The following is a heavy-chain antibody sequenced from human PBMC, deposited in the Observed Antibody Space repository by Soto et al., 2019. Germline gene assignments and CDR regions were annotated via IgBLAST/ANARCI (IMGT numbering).Heavy chain of an antibody. CDR2: ISPSGSYT. J-gene: IGHJ4*02. Sequence: QVQLVESGGGLVKPGGSLTLSCAASGFSFSDYSMTWIRQAPGKGLEWVSCISPSGSYTNYAGSVKGRFTISRDNSMDSLYLQMNSLRAEDTAVYYCARGVRRSWYPFDYWGQGALVTVSS. CDR3: ARGVRRSWYPFDY. D-gene: IGHD6-13*01. V-gene: IGHV3-11*05. CDR1: GFSFSDYS.